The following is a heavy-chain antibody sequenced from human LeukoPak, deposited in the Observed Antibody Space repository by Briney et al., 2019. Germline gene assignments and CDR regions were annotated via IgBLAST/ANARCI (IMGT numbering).Heavy chain of an antibody. CDR3: ARDGVDFFFAFDY. J-gene: IGHJ4*02. Sequence: GGSLRLSCAASGFTFSSYWMSWVRQAPGKGLEWVANIKQDGSEKYYVDSGKGRFTISRDNAKNSLYLQMNSLRAEDTAVYYCARDGVDFFFAFDYWGQGTLVTVSS. V-gene: IGHV3-7*01. CDR1: GFTFSSYW. CDR2: IKQDGSEK. D-gene: IGHD2-15*01.